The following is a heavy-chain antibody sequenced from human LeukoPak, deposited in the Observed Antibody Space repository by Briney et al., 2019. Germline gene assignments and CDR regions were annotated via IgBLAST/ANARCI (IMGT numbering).Heavy chain of an antibody. CDR1: GFSFINYW. Sequence: GGALRLSCAASGFSFINYWIHWGRQVPGKGLVWVSRVNSDGRSTAYADSVKGRFTISRDNDKNTVYLRTSSLRDGDTAVYYCARSTVGNSYGISWGEGTLVSV. D-gene: IGHD5-18*01. CDR3: ARSTVGNSYGIS. V-gene: IGHV3-74*01. CDR2: VNSDGRST. J-gene: IGHJ4*02.